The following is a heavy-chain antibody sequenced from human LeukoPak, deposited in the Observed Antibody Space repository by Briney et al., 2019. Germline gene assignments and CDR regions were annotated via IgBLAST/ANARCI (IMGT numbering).Heavy chain of an antibody. Sequence: PSETLSLTCTVSGGSISSYYWSWIRQPPGKGLEWIGYIYYSGSTNYNPSIKSRVTISVDSSKNQFSLKLSSVTAADTAVYYCARGGSEEREDIVVVPAAMRDYYYYYMDVWGKGTTVTVSS. CDR1: GGSISSYY. J-gene: IGHJ6*03. D-gene: IGHD2-2*01. V-gene: IGHV4-59*01. CDR3: ARGGSEEREDIVVVPAAMRDYYYYYMDV. CDR2: IYYSGST.